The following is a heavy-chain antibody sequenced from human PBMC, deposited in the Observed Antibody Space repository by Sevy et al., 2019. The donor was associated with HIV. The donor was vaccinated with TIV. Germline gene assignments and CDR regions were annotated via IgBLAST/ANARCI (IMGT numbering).Heavy chain of an antibody. D-gene: IGHD3-16*01. V-gene: IGHV3-7*01. J-gene: IGHJ4*02. CDR2: INQDGSEI. CDR1: GFTFNVFW. Sequence: GGSLRLSCAASGFTFNVFWIHWVRQTPGKGLEWVANINQDGSEIYYVDSVRGRFTIFRDNAKNSIYLQMNSLRADDTAVYYCARAIGIVDAFWGQGTLVTVSS. CDR3: ARAIGIVDAF.